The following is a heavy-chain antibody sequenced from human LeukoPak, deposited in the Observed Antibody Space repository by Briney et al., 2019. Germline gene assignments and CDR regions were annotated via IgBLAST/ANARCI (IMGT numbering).Heavy chain of an antibody. CDR1: GGSFSGYD. Sequence: PSETLSLTCAVYGGSFSGYDWHWIRQPPGKGLEWIGEINHSGRTNYNPSLKSRVTMPLDTSKNQFSLKLNSVTATDAAVYYCARGVSDGSYFAYWGQGTLVTVSS. V-gene: IGHV4-34*01. CDR3: ARGVSDGSYFAY. CDR2: INHSGRT. D-gene: IGHD1-26*01. J-gene: IGHJ4*02.